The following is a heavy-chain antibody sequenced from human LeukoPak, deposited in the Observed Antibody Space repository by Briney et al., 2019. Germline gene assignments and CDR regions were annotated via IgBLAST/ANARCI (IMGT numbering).Heavy chain of an antibody. Sequence: GGSLRLSCVASAFSVSSNCMTWVRQAPGKGLKWVSTITTGDGNTYYADSVKGRFTVSRDDSKNTLYLQMNSLRAEDTAVYYCAKDGGLWVSAHWGDSWGQGTLVTVSS. CDR2: ITTGDGNT. CDR1: AFSVSSNC. D-gene: IGHD7-27*01. J-gene: IGHJ4*02. CDR3: AKDGGLWVSAHWGDS. V-gene: IGHV3-23*01.